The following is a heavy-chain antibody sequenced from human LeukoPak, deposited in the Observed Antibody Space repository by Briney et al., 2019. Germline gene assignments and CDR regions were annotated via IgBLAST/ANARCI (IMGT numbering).Heavy chain of an antibody. CDR1: GFTFDDYA. CDR2: ISGDGGST. Sequence: GGSLRLSCAASGFTFDDYAMHWLRQAPGEGLEWVSLISGDGGSTYYADSVEGRFTISRDNSKNSLYLQMNSLRTEDTALYYCAALEHAFDIWGQGTMVTVSS. D-gene: IGHD1-1*01. V-gene: IGHV3-43*02. CDR3: AALEHAFDI. J-gene: IGHJ3*02.